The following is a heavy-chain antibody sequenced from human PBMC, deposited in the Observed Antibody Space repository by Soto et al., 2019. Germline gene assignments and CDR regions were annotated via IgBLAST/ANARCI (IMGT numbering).Heavy chain of an antibody. V-gene: IGHV1-69*01. J-gene: IGHJ4*02. Sequence: QVQLVQSGAEVKKPGSSVKVSCKASGDTFSSYAISWVRQAPGQGLEWMGGIIPILGTANYAQKFQGRVTITADESTSTAYMELSSLRSEDTAVYYCAVPGGDSSGYYRYYFDYWGQGTLVTVSS. CDR3: AVPGGDSSGYYRYYFDY. CDR2: IIPILGTA. D-gene: IGHD3-22*01. CDR1: GDTFSSYA.